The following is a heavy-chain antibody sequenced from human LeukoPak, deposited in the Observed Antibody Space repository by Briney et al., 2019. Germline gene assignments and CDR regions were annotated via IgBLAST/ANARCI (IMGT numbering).Heavy chain of an antibody. CDR1: GGSTSSSSYY. V-gene: IGHV4-39*07. CDR2: IYYSGGT. CDR3: ARTRNWFDP. J-gene: IGHJ5*02. Sequence: SETLSLTCTVSGGSTSSSSYYWGWLRQPPGKGLEWIGSIYYSGGTYYNPSLKSRVTISVDTSKNQFSLKLSSVTAADTAVYYCARTRNWFDPWGQGTLVTVSS.